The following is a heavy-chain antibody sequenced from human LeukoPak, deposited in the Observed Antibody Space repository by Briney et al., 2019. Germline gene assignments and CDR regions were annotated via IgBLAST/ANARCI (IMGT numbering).Heavy chain of an antibody. J-gene: IGHJ4*02. CDR3: ARSTTSTYFDY. CDR2: IYPDDSDT. D-gene: IGHD1-14*01. CDR1: GYSFTSYW. V-gene: IGHV5-51*01. Sequence: GESLKISCKGSGYSFTSYWIGWVRQMPGKGLEWMGIIYPDDSDTIYSPSFQGQVTISADKSINTAYLQWSSLKASDTAIYYCARSTTSTYFDYWGQGTLVTVSS.